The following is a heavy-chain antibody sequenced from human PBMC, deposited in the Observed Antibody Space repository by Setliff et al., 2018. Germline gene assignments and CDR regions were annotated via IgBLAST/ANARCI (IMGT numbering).Heavy chain of an antibody. D-gene: IGHD1-26*01. CDR3: ARGRVDSGSYNDLGYFDD. V-gene: IGHV4-61*09. Sequence: SETLSLTCSVSGDFMSSHLYFWSWIRQPAGKGLEWIGDIYIRGIINYNPSLKSRTTISIDTSKAQFSLILSSVTAADTAMYFCARGRVDSGSYNDLGYFDDWGKGTLVTVS. CDR1: GDFMSSHLYF. J-gene: IGHJ4*02. CDR2: IYIRGII.